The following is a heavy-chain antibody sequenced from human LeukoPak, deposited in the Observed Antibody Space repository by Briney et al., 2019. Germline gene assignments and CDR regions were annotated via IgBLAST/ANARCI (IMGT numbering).Heavy chain of an antibody. CDR1: GFRYKFFE. J-gene: IGHJ4*02. D-gene: IGHD6-19*01. CDR3: SLLAVASPHDY. CDR2: ISSDGSIT. Sequence: GGPVRLPCAPSGFRYKFFEMPWPRRAPGRGRVGVSDISSDGSITYYADSVRGRFTTSRDNAKNLLYLQMHSLRAEDTAIYYCSLLAVASPHDYWGQGTLVTVSS. V-gene: IGHV3-48*03.